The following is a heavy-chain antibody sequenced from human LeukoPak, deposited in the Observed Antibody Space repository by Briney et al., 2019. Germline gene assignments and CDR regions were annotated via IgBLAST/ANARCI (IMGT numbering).Heavy chain of an antibody. J-gene: IGHJ6*02. D-gene: IGHD6-6*01. Sequence: GASLRLSCAASGFTFSSYAMSWVRQAPGKGLEWFSAISGSGGSTYYADSVKGRFTISRDNSKNTLYLQMNSLRAEDTAVYYCAKDSYSSSSGYYYYGMDVWGQGTTVTVSS. CDR1: GFTFSSYA. V-gene: IGHV3-23*01. CDR3: AKDSYSSSSGYYYYGMDV. CDR2: ISGSGGST.